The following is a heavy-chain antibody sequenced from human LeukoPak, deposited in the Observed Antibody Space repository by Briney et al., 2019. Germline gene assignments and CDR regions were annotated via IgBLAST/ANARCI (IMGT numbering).Heavy chain of an antibody. Sequence: GGSLRLSCVVSGFTVSTNYMSWVRQAPGKGLEWVGRIKSKTDGGTTDYAAPVKGRFTISRDDSKNTLYLQMNSLKTEDTAVYYCTTAVSSGRDYWGQGTLVTVSS. D-gene: IGHD6-19*01. CDR2: IKSKTDGGTT. J-gene: IGHJ4*02. CDR1: GFTVSTNY. V-gene: IGHV3-15*01. CDR3: TTAVSSGRDY.